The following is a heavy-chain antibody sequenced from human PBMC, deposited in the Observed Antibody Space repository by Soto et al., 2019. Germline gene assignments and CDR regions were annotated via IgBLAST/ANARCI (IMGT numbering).Heavy chain of an antibody. V-gene: IGHV5-51*01. CDR1: GDSFTGFW. D-gene: IGHD3-22*01. CDR2: IYPRDSDI. J-gene: IGHJ4*02. CDR3: TRKNNLDSSVWYT. Sequence: PGESLKISCKVFGDSFTGFWIGWVRQMPGKGLEWVGSIYPRDSDIRYNPSFQGQVTISADRSTTTAYLQWSSLKASDTAIYYCTRKNNLDSSVWYTWGQRALVTVSS.